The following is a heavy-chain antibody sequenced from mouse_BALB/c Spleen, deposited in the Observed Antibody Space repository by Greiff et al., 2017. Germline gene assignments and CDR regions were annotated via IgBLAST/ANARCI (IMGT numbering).Heavy chain of an antibody. D-gene: IGHD2-1*01. CDR1: GDSITSGY. Sequence: EVQLQQSGPSLVKPSQTLSLTCSVTGDSITSGYWNWIRKFPGNKLEYMGYISYSGSTYYNPSLKSRISITRDTSKNQYYLQLNSVTTEDTATYYCAREYYGNYVYAMDYWGQGTSVTVSS. CDR3: AREYYGNYVYAMDY. J-gene: IGHJ4*01. V-gene: IGHV3-8*02. CDR2: ISYSGST.